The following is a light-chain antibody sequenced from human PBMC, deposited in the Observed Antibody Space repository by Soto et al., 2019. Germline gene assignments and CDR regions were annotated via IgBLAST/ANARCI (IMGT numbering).Light chain of an antibody. CDR3: HQYGSSPKT. CDR1: QSLGNTY. CDR2: GAS. V-gene: IGKV3-20*01. Sequence: EIVLTQSPGTLSLSPGESATLSCRXSQSLGNTYLAWYQQKTGQAPRLLIYGASRRATGIPDRFSGSGSETDFTLTISRLEPEDFAVYYCHQYGSSPKTFGQGTKVDIK. J-gene: IGKJ1*01.